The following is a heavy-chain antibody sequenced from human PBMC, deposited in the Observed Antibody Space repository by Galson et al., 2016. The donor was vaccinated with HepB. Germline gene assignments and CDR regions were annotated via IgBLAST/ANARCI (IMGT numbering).Heavy chain of an antibody. CDR1: GYSFTSYW. Sequence: QSGAEVKKPGESLRISCKGSGYSFTSYWISWVRQMPGKGLEWMGRIDPSGSYTNYSPSFQGHVTISADKSISTAYLQWSSLKASDTAMYYCAGGHYGSGSFYLFDYWGQGTLVTVSS. CDR2: IDPSGSYT. V-gene: IGHV5-10-1*01. CDR3: AGGHYGSGSFYLFDY. J-gene: IGHJ4*02. D-gene: IGHD3-10*01.